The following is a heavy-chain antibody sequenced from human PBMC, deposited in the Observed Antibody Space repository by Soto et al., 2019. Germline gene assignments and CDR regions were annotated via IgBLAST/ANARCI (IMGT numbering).Heavy chain of an antibody. CDR3: AKDLSGISGPPIDY. Sequence: GGSLRLSCAASGFTFSSYGMHWVRQAPGKGLEWVAVISYDGSNKYYADSVKGRITISRDNSKNTLYLQMNSLRAEDTAVYYCAKDLSGISGPPIDYWGQGTLVTVSS. CDR1: GFTFSSYG. V-gene: IGHV3-30*18. J-gene: IGHJ4*02. CDR2: ISYDGSNK. D-gene: IGHD3-16*02.